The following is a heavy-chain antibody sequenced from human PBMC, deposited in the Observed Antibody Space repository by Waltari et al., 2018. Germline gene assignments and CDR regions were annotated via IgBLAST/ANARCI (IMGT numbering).Heavy chain of an antibody. V-gene: IGHV3-23*01. D-gene: IGHD5-12*01. CDR1: GFTFSSYA. CDR2: ISGSGGST. Sequence: EVQLLESGGGLVQPGGSLRLSCAASGFTFSSYAMSWVRQAPGKGLEWVSAISGSGGSTYYADSVKGRFTISRDNSKNTLYLQMNSLRAEDTAVYYCAKGGYSGYDWGLINFDYWGQGTLVTVSA. CDR3: AKGGYSGYDWGLINFDY. J-gene: IGHJ4*02.